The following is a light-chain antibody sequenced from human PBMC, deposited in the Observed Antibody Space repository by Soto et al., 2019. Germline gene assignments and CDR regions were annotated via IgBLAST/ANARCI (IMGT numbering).Light chain of an antibody. Sequence: DIQLTQSPSFLSASIGDRVTITCRASQGISNYLAWYQQKPGEAPNLLIYAASTLQSWVPSRFSGGGSGTQCTLTITSLQPEYFATYYCQQLNNYPRTFGQGTKLEI. V-gene: IGKV1-9*01. CDR1: QGISNY. CDR3: QQLNNYPRT. J-gene: IGKJ2*01. CDR2: AAS.